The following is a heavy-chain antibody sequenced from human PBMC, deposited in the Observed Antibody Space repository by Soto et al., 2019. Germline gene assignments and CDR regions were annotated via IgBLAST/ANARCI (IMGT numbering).Heavy chain of an antibody. CDR2: IDYNGVT. Sequence: SETLSLTCSVSGASISSRDYYWGWIRQTPGRGLEWIGNIDYNGVTYYNPSLKSRVTVSKDTSKNQFSLKVASVTAADTAIYYCGRVMIGTSRHTDSDYWGQGTQVTVSS. D-gene: IGHD2-2*01. J-gene: IGHJ4*02. V-gene: IGHV4-39*01. CDR1: GASISSRDYY. CDR3: GRVMIGTSRHTDSDY.